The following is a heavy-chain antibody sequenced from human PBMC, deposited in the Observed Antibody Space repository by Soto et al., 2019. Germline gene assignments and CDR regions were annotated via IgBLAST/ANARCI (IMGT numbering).Heavy chain of an antibody. CDR3: ARERSAAGTGWFDP. D-gene: IGHD6-13*01. CDR1: GYTFTSYD. Sequence: QVQLVQSGAEVKKPGASVKVSCKASGYTFTSYDINWVRQATGQGLEWMGWMNPNSGNTGHAQKFQGRVTVTRNTSISTAYMELSSLRSEYTAVYYCARERSAAGTGWFDPWGQGTLVTVSS. CDR2: MNPNSGNT. J-gene: IGHJ5*02. V-gene: IGHV1-8*01.